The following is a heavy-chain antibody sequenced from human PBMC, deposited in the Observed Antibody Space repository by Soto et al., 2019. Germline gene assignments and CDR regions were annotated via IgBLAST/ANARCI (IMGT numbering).Heavy chain of an antibody. V-gene: IGHV4-59*08. CDR1: GGSISSYY. J-gene: IGHJ6*03. D-gene: IGHD2-21*01. CDR3: ARRGGIATPYYYYYMDV. CDR2: FYNSGSI. Sequence: SETLSLTCTVSGGSISSYYWSWIRQPPGKGLEWIGYFYNSGSINYNPSLKSRVTISVDTSKNQFSLKLSSVTAADTAVYYCARRGGIATPYYYYYMDVWGKGTTVTVSS.